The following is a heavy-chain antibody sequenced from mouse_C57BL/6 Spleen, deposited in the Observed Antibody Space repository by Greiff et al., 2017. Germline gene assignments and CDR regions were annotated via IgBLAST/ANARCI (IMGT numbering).Heavy chain of an antibody. CDR3: ARGAGTGYFDV. D-gene: IGHD4-1*01. Sequence: QVQLQQSGAELVRPGTSVKVSCKASGYAFTNYLIEWVKQRPGQGLEWIGVINPGSGGTNYNEKFKGKATLTADKSSSTAYMQRSSLTSEDSAVYFCARGAGTGYFDVWGTGTTVTVSS. CDR1: GYAFTNYL. J-gene: IGHJ1*03. CDR2: INPGSGGT. V-gene: IGHV1-54*01.